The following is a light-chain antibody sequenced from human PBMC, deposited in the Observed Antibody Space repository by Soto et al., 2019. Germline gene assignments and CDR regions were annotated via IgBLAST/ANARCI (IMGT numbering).Light chain of an antibody. V-gene: IGLV2-23*01. CDR2: EGS. CDR3: CSYAGSSTFYV. CDR1: SSKVRSNNL. J-gene: IGLJ1*01. Sequence: QSVLTQPASVSGSPGQPIPISCPGTSSKVRSNNLVSWYQQHPGKAPKLMIYEGSKRPSGVSNRSSGSKSGNTASLTISGLQAEDEADYYCCSYAGSSTFYVFGTGTKVTVL.